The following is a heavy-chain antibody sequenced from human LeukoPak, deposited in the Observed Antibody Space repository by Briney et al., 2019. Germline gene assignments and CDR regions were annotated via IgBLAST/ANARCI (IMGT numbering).Heavy chain of an antibody. CDR2: IYHSGST. D-gene: IGHD6-6*01. J-gene: IGHJ1*01. Sequence: MASETLPLTCTVSGGSISTYYWNWIRQPPGKGLEWIGYIYHSGSTNYNPSLQSRVTISVDTSKNQFSLNLNSVTAADTAVYYCARGGAARLHFQNWGQGTLVTVSS. CDR3: ARGGAARLHFQN. V-gene: IGHV4-59*01. CDR1: GGSISTYY.